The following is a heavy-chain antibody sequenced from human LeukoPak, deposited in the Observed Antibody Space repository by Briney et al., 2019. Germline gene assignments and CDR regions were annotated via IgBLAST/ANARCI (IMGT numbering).Heavy chain of an antibody. CDR3: ARAIAYSDYYDSSGFPYYFDY. V-gene: IGHV1-8*01. D-gene: IGHD3-22*01. J-gene: IGHJ4*02. CDR2: MNPNSGNT. Sequence: ASVKVSCKASGYTFTSYDINWVRQATGQGLEWMGWMNPNSGNTGYAQKFQGRVTMTRNTSISTAYMELSSLRSDDTAVYYCARAIAYSDYYDSSGFPYYFDYWGQGTLVTVSS. CDR1: GYTFTSYD.